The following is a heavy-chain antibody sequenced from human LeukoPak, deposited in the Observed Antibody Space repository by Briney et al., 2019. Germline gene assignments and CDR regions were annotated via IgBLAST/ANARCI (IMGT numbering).Heavy chain of an antibody. Sequence: GGSLRLSCAASGFTFSDYYMSWIRQAPGKGLEWVSYISSSGSTIYYADSVKGRFTISRDNAKNSLYLQMNSLRAEDTAVYYCASLYGSGSYYKGGYYYGMDVWGQGTTVTVSS. J-gene: IGHJ6*02. CDR1: GFTFSDYY. D-gene: IGHD3-10*01. CDR2: ISSSGSTI. V-gene: IGHV3-11*01. CDR3: ASLYGSGSYYKGGYYYGMDV.